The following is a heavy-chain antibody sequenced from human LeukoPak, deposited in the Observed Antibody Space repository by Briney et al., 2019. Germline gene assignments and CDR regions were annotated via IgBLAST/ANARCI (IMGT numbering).Heavy chain of an antibody. J-gene: IGHJ4*02. V-gene: IGHV1-2*06. CDR3: ARDYCSSTSCLFDY. CDR1: GYTFPSYF. D-gene: IGHD2-2*01. Sequence: ASVKVSCKASGYTFPSYFMHWVRQAPGQGLEWMGRINPNSGDTNYAQKFQGRVAMTRDTSISTAFMELTRLRSDDTAVYYCARDYCSSTSCLFDYWGQGTLVTVSS. CDR2: INPNSGDT.